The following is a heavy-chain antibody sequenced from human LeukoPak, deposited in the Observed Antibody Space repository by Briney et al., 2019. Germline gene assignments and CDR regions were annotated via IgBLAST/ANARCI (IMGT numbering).Heavy chain of an antibody. D-gene: IGHD2-2*01. Sequence: GGSLRLSCAASGFTFSSYWMSWVRQAPGKGLEWVANIKQDGSEKYYVDSVKGRFTISRDNAKNSLYLQMNSLRAEDTAVYYCAREDIVVVPGYDCWGQGTLVTISS. CDR3: AREDIVVVPGYDC. CDR2: IKQDGSEK. V-gene: IGHV3-7*03. J-gene: IGHJ4*02. CDR1: GFTFSSYW.